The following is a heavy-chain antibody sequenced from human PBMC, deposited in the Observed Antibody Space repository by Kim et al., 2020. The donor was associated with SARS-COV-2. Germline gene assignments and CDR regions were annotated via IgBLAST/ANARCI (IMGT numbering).Heavy chain of an antibody. CDR3: ARVEIRGVRRYYYYGMDV. CDR1: GYTFTSYY. CDR2: INPSGGST. J-gene: IGHJ6*02. D-gene: IGHD3-10*01. Sequence: ASVKVSCKASGYTFTSYYMHWVRQAPGQGLEWMGIINPSGGSTSYAQKFQGRVTMTRDTSTSTVYMELSSLRSEDTAVYYCARVEIRGVRRYYYYGMDVWGQGTTVTVSS. V-gene: IGHV1-46*01.